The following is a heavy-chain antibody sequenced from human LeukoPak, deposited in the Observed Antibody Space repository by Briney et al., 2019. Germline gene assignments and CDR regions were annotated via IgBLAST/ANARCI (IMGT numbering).Heavy chain of an antibody. CDR2: IHYSGSA. CDR1: GGSISGYY. CDR3: ARAPPGTLDF. J-gene: IGHJ4*02. Sequence: SETLSLTCSVSGGSISGYYWSWIRQPPGKGLEWIGYIHYSGSATYNPSLKSRVTISVDTSKNQLSLRLTSVTAADTAVYYCARAPPGTLDFWGQGSLVTAST. D-gene: IGHD1-26*01. V-gene: IGHV4-59*01.